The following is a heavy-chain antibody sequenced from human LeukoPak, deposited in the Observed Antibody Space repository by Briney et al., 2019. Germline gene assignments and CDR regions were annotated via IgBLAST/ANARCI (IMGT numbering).Heavy chain of an antibody. Sequence: GESLKVSCKGSGYSFTSYWISWVRQMPGKGLEWMGRIDPSDSYTNYSPSFQGHVIISADKSITTAYLQWRSLKASDTAMFYCATSVGAEYFQHWGQGTLVTVSS. CDR1: GYSFTSYW. CDR2: IDPSDSYT. V-gene: IGHV5-10-1*01. CDR3: ATSVGAEYFQH. J-gene: IGHJ1*01.